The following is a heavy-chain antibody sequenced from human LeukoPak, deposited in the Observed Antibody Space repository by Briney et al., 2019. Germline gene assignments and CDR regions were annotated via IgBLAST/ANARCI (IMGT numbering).Heavy chain of an antibody. V-gene: IGHV4-4*07. D-gene: IGHD2-2*02. J-gene: IGHJ5*02. CDR2: IYTSGST. CDR1: GGSISSYY. Sequence: SETLSLTCTVSGGSISSYYWSWIRQPAGKGLEWIERIYTSGSTNYNPSLKSRVTMSVDTSKNQFSLKLSSVTAADTVVYYCARDPYCSSTSCYTGWFDPWGQGTLVTVSS. CDR3: ARDPYCSSTSCYTGWFDP.